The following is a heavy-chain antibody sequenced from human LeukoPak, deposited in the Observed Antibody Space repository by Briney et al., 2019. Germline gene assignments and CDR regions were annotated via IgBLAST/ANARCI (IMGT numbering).Heavy chain of an antibody. Sequence: GGSLRLSCVASGFTFSSYAMNWVRQAPGKGLEWVSAISFTGSNSYCADSVKGRFILYRDDSKNTVYLQMNNVIVEDTAVYYCVREATWGQWYFDHWGQGTPVTVSS. CDR2: ISFTGSNS. CDR3: VREATWGQWYFDH. V-gene: IGHV3-23*01. CDR1: GFTFSSYA. J-gene: IGHJ4*02. D-gene: IGHD6-19*01.